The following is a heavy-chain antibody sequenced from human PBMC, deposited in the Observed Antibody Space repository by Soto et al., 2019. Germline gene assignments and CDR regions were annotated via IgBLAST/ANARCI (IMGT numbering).Heavy chain of an antibody. J-gene: IGHJ4*02. V-gene: IGHV3-23*01. CDR2: ISGSGGIT. D-gene: IGHD6-19*01. CDR1: GFTFSSYA. Sequence: EVQLLESGGGLVQPGGSLRLSCAASGFTFSSYAMSWVRQAPGKGLEWVSAISGSGGITYYADSVKGRFTISRDNSKNTVNLQMNSLRAGDTAVYYCVREYSSGWYYFDYWGQGTLVTVSS. CDR3: VREYSSGWYYFDY.